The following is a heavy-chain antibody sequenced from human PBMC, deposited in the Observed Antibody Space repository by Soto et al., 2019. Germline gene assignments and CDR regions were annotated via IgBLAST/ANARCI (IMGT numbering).Heavy chain of an antibody. CDR3: KRNRGTYFDY. V-gene: IGHV4-59*01. Sequence: SSAPLSLTCAVSGVNIRTYCWSWIRQPPGKGLEWIGYNYHSGTTNYNPSLKSRVTMSVHTSQNQFALQLSSGAAADTAVYYGKRNRGTYFDYWGQGTLVT. CDR1: GVNIRTYC. CDR2: NYHSGTT. J-gene: IGHJ4*02. D-gene: IGHD3-3*01.